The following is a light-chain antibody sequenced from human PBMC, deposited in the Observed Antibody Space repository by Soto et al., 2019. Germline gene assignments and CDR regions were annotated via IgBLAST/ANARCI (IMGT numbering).Light chain of an antibody. V-gene: IGKV2-28*01. Sequence: DIVSTQSPLSLPVTPGGPASISCRSSQSLLHSNGYNYLDWYLQKPGQSPQLLIYLGSNRASGVPDRFSGSGSGTDFTLKISRVEAEDVGVYYCMQALQTPYTFGQGTRLEIK. CDR2: LGS. CDR3: MQALQTPYT. CDR1: QSLLHSNGYNY. J-gene: IGKJ5*01.